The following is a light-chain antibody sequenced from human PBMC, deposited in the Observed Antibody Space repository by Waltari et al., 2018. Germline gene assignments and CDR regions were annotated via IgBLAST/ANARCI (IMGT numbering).Light chain of an antibody. Sequence: EIVLTQSPATLSLSPGERATLSCRASQSVSSYLAWYQQKPGQAPRLLIYDASSRATGIPARFSGSGSGTDFTLTISSLQPEDVAVYYCQQYSTTPLTFGGGTKVEIK. CDR1: QSVSSY. V-gene: IGKV3-11*01. J-gene: IGKJ4*01. CDR3: QQYSTTPLT. CDR2: DAS.